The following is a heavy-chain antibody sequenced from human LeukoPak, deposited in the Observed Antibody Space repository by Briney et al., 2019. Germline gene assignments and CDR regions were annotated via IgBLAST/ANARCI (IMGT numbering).Heavy chain of an antibody. Sequence: PGGSLRLSCVASGFTFSSSWMSWVRQAPGKGLEWVSAISGSGGSTYHADSVKGRFTISRDNSKNTLYLQMNSLRAEDTAVYYCAKDRRSNGDWGQGTLVTVSS. CDR1: GFTFSSSW. CDR2: ISGSGGST. D-gene: IGHD4-17*01. J-gene: IGHJ4*02. CDR3: AKDRRSNGD. V-gene: IGHV3-23*01.